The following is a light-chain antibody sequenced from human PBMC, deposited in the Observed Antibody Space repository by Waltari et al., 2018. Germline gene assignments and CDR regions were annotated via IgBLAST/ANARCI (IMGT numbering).Light chain of an antibody. CDR3: QQHYTTPWT. V-gene: IGKV4-1*01. CDR2: WAS. CDR1: QTVLYSANNKNY. Sequence: DIVMTQSPDSLAVSLGERDTINCKSSQTVLYSANNKNYLTWYQHKPGQPPKLLISWASIRESGVPDRVTGSGSGTDFTLTISSLQAEDVAVYYCQQHYTTPWTFGQGTKVEIK. J-gene: IGKJ1*01.